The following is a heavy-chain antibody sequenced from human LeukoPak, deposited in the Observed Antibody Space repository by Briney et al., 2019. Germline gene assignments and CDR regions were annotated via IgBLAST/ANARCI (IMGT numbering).Heavy chain of an antibody. J-gene: IGHJ4*02. CDR1: GYTFTSYG. CDR3: ARARLEGYFDY. Sequence: ASVKVSCKASGYTFTSYGISWVRQAPGQGLEWMGWISAYNGNTNYAQKLQGRVAMTTDTSTSPAYMELRSLRSDDTAVYYCARARLEGYFDYWGQGTLVTVSS. CDR2: ISAYNGNT. V-gene: IGHV1-18*01.